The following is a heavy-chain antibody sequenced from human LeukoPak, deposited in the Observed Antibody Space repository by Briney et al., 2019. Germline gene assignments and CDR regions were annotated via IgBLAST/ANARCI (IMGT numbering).Heavy chain of an antibody. CDR3: ARSDLELVAGNYYYYYMDV. Sequence: SQTLSLTCTVSGGSISSGSYYWSWIRQPAGKGLEWIGRIYTSGSTNYNPSLKSRVTMSVDTSKNQFSLKLSSVTAADTAVYYCARSDLELVAGNYYYYYMDVWGKGTTVTVSS. CDR2: IYTSGST. J-gene: IGHJ6*03. D-gene: IGHD6-19*01. CDR1: GGSISSGSYY. V-gene: IGHV4-61*02.